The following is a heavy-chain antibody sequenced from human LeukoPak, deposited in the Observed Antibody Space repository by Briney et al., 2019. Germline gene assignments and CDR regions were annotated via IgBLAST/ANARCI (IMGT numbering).Heavy chain of an antibody. CDR3: ASAIVDPDTFDI. J-gene: IGHJ3*02. V-gene: IGHV4-59*01. D-gene: IGHD3-16*02. CDR1: GGSINNYH. CDR2: IYYSGST. Sequence: SETLSLTCTVSGGSINNYHWSWIRQSPGKRLEWIGYIYYSGSTNYNPSLKSRLTMSIDTSKNQFSLKLNSVTSADTAVYYCASAIVDPDTFDIWGQGTMVTVSS.